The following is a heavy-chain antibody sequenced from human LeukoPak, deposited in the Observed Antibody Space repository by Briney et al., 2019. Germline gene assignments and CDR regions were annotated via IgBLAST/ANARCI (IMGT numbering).Heavy chain of an antibody. D-gene: IGHD6-13*01. CDR3: AYGYSSSWYLPYYYYGMDV. CDR2: ISYDGSNI. J-gene: IGHJ6*02. Sequence: GGSLRLSCAASGFTFSSYGMHWVRQAPGKGLEWVAVISYDGSNIYYADSVKGRFTISRDNSKNTLYLQMNSLRAEDTAVYYCAYGYSSSWYLPYYYYGMDVWGQGTTVTVSS. CDR1: GFTFSSYG. V-gene: IGHV3-30*03.